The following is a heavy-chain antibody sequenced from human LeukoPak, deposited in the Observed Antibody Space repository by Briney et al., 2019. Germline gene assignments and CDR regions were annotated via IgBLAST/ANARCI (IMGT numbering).Heavy chain of an antibody. J-gene: IGHJ6*02. CDR1: GGTFSSYG. D-gene: IGHD5-24*01. V-gene: IGHV1-69*01. CDR3: ARVALGRRWLPSSYYYGMDV. Sequence: ASVNVSCKASGGTFSSYGINWVRQAPGQGLEWTGGIIPIFGTADYAPKFQGRVTITADESTSTAYVELSNLRSEDTAVYYCARVALGRRWLPSSYYYGMDVWGQGTTVTVSS. CDR2: IIPIFGTA.